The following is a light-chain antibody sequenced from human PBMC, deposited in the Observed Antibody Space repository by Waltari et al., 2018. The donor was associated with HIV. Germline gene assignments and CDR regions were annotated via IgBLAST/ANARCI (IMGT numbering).Light chain of an antibody. CDR3: SSFRSGSTLVV. V-gene: IGLV2-14*01. CDR2: EVS. Sequence: QSALTPPASVSGSPGQSITISCTGTSRYVGGYNYVSWYQQYPGKAPKPMIYEVSYRPSGVSNRFSGSKSGNTASLTISGLQAEDEAEYYCSSFRSGSTLVVFGGGTKLTVL. CDR1: SRYVGGYNY. J-gene: IGLJ2*01.